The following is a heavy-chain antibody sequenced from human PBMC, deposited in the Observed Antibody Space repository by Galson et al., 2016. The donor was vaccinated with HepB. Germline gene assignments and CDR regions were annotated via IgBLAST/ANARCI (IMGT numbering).Heavy chain of an antibody. D-gene: IGHD5-12*01. CDR2: ISYDGSNK. J-gene: IGHJ4*01. CDR3: AKWGGSGYDWARLDY. Sequence: SLRLSCAASGFTFSSYGMHWVRQAPGKGLEWVAVISYDGSNKYYADSVKGRFTISRDNSKNTLYLQMNSLRAEDTAVYYCAKWGGSGYDWARLDYWGPGTLVTVAS. V-gene: IGHV3-30*18. CDR1: GFTFSSYG.